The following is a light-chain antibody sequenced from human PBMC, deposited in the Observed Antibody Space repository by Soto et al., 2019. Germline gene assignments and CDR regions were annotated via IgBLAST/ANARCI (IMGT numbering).Light chain of an antibody. V-gene: IGKV3-20*01. CDR1: QSVSSSY. CDR2: GAS. CDR3: QQYVSSPLT. Sequence: DIVLTQSPGTLSLSPGERATLSCRASQSVSSSYLAWYQQKPGQAPRLLIYGASIRATGIPDRFSGSGSGTDFTLTISRPVPEDFAVYYCQQYVSSPLTFGGGTKEEIK. J-gene: IGKJ4*01.